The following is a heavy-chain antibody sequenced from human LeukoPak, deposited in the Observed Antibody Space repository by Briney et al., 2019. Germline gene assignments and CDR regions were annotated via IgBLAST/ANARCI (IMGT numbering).Heavy chain of an antibody. V-gene: IGHV3-7*01. D-gene: IGHD2-21*01. J-gene: IGHJ4*02. Sequence: PGRSLRLSCAASGFSVSNFWMNWVRQAPGKGLEWVATIGKDGSERYYVDSVKGRFTISRDSARNSLFLQMNSLRAEDSAVYYCARDSRPYCVGLWGQGALVTVSS. CDR3: ARDSRPYCVGL. CDR1: GFSVSNFW. CDR2: IGKDGSER.